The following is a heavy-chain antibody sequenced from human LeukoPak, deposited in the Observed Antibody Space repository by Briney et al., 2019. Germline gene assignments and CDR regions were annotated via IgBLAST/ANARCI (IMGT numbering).Heavy chain of an antibody. V-gene: IGHV3-23*01. CDR3: ARENRQQLVTNFDY. J-gene: IGHJ4*02. D-gene: IGHD6-13*01. Sequence: TGGSLRLSCAASGFTFSNYAMSWVRQAPGKGLEWVSVISGSGGSTYYADSVKGRFTISRDNAKNTLYLQMNSLRAEDTAVYYCARENRQQLVTNFDYWGQGTLVTVSS. CDR2: ISGSGGST. CDR1: GFTFSNYA.